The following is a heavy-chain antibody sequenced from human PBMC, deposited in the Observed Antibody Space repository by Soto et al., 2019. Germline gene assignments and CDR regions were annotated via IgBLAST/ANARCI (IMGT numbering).Heavy chain of an antibody. CDR2: INHSGST. CDR3: ARLAGLYCSSTSCSSVYYYYGMDV. D-gene: IGHD2-2*01. V-gene: IGHV4-34*01. Sequence: SETLSLTCPVSGGSFSCYYWSWIRPPPGKGLESIGEINHSGSTNYNPSLKSRVTISVDTSKNQFSLKLSSVTAADTAVYYCARLAGLYCSSTSCSSVYYYYGMDVWGQGPTGTVAS. J-gene: IGHJ6*02. CDR1: GGSFSCYY.